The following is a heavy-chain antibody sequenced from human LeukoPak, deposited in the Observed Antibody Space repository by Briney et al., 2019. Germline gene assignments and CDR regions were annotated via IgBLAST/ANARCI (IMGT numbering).Heavy chain of an antibody. CDR3: AGDIRGVTTVTNYFDY. Sequence: GASVKVSCKASGGTFSSYAISWVRQAPGQGLEWMGGIIPIFGTANYAQKFQGRVTITADESTSTAYMELSSLRSEDTAAYYCAGDIRGVTTVTNYFDYWGQGTLVTVSS. V-gene: IGHV1-69*13. CDR1: GGTFSSYA. CDR2: IIPIFGTA. J-gene: IGHJ4*02. D-gene: IGHD4-17*01.